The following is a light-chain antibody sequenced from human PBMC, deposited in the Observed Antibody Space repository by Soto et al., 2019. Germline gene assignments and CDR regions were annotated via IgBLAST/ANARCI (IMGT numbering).Light chain of an antibody. CDR3: QQYGSSGT. Sequence: DIQMTQSPSTLSVSVGDRFTITCRASQTISSWLAWYQQKPGKAPKLLIYKASTLKSGVPSRFSGSGSGTEFTLTISRLEPEDFAVYYCQQYGSSGTFGQGTKVDIK. CDR1: QTISSW. V-gene: IGKV1-5*03. J-gene: IGKJ1*01. CDR2: KAS.